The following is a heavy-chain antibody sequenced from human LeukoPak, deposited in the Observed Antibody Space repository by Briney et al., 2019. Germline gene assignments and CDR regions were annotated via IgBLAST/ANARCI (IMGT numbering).Heavy chain of an antibody. CDR1: GGTFSSYA. Sequence: ASVKVSCKASGGTFSSYAISWVRQAPGQGLEWMGRIIPILGIANYAQKFQGRVTIIADKSTSTAYMELSSLRSEDTAVYYCARDPIVGATGGYWGQGTLVTVSS. J-gene: IGHJ4*02. CDR3: ARDPIVGATGGY. CDR2: IIPILGIA. V-gene: IGHV1-69*04. D-gene: IGHD1-26*01.